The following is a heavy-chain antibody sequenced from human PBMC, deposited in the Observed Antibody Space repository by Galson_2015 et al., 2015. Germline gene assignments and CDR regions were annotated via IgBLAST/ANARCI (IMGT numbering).Heavy chain of an antibody. V-gene: IGHV3-11*01. CDR1: GFTFSDYY. D-gene: IGHD2-21*01. CDR2: ISSSGSTI. J-gene: IGHJ6*03. Sequence: SLRLSCAASGFTFSDYYMSWIRQAPGKGLEWVSYISSSGSTIYYADSVKGRFTISRDNAKNSLYLQMNSLRAEDTAVYYCARGNRQDRYYYYYMDVWGKGTTVTVSS. CDR3: ARGNRQDRYYYYYMDV.